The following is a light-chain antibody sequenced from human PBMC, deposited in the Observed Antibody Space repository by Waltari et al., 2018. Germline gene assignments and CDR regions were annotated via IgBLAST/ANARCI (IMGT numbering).Light chain of an antibody. CDR3: CSYAGRSTVV. J-gene: IGLJ2*01. CDR2: EGS. V-gene: IGLV2-23*01. CDR1: SSDVGSYNL. Sequence: QSALTQPASVSGSPGQSITISCTGTSSDVGSYNLVSWYQQHPGKDPKLLIYEGSKRPSGVSNRFSGSKSGNTASLTISGLQAEDEADYYCCSYAGRSTVVFGGGTKLTVL.